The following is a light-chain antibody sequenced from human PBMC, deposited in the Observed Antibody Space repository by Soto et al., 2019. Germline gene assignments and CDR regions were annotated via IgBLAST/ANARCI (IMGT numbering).Light chain of an antibody. V-gene: IGLV2-14*01. CDR1: SSDVGGYNY. J-gene: IGLJ1*01. Sequence: QSALTQPASVSGSPGQSITISCTGTSSDVGGYNYVSWYQQHPGKAPKLVIFDVSNRPSGVSNRFSGSKSGNTASLTISGLQAEDEADYYCCSYTSSSTYVFGGGTKLTVL. CDR2: DVS. CDR3: CSYTSSSTYV.